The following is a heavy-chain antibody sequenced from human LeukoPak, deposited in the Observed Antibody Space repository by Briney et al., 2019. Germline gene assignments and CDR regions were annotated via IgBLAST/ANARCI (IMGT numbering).Heavy chain of an antibody. D-gene: IGHD4-17*01. V-gene: IGHV4-38-2*01. J-gene: IGHJ4*02. CDR2: MFHSGDT. CDR3: AKVGAYGDYARHDY. CDR1: GCSIRSGCY. Sequence: SETLSLTCAVSGCSIRSGCYWGWMIQPPGKGLQWSVCMFHSGDTYHNPSLKSRVTISADTSKNQFSLKLTSVTAADTAVYYCAKVGAYGDYARHDYWGQGTLVTVSS.